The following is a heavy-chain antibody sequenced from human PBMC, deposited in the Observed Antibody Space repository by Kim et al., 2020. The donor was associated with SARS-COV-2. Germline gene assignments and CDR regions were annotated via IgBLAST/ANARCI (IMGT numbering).Heavy chain of an antibody. CDR2: IGSIGDT. V-gene: IGHV3-13*01. Sequence: GGSLRLSCAASGFTFSRYDMHWVRQPTGKGLQWVSTIGSIGDTYYQGSVKGRFTISRENAQNSLYLQINSLTAGDTAVYYCAKDREGAFDICGQGTMVTVSS. CDR3: AKDREGAFDI. CDR1: GFTFSRYD. J-gene: IGHJ3*02.